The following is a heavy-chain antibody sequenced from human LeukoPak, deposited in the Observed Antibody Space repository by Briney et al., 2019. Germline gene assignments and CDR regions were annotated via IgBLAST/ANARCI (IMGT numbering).Heavy chain of an antibody. CDR3: AKGSSTSCYSPVDY. D-gene: IGHD2-2*01. CDR2: ISWNSGSI. J-gene: IGHJ4*02. V-gene: IGHV3-9*03. Sequence: GXSLRLSCAASGFTFDDYAMHWVRQAPGKGVEWVSGISWNSGSIVYADSVKGRFTIYRDKAKKSMYLQMNSLRAEDMALYYCAKGSSTSCYSPVDYWGQGTLVIVSS. CDR1: GFTFDDYA.